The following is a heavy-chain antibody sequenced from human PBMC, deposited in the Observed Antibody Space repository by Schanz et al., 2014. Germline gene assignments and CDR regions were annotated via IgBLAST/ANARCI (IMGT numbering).Heavy chain of an antibody. CDR3: ARDSDVSKYNLFDS. J-gene: IGHJ5*01. V-gene: IGHV1-2*06. Sequence: QVQLVQSGADVKKPGASVKVSCKASGYTFTGYSMHWVRQAPGQGLEWMGRINPNSGGTNYAQKFQGSVTMTRDTSISTVYMELTRLTFDDTAIYYCARDSDVSKYNLFDSWGQGTLVTVSS. CDR2: INPNSGGT. CDR1: GYTFTGYS.